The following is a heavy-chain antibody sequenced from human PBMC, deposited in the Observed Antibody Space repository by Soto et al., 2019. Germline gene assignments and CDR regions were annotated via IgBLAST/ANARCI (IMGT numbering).Heavy chain of an antibody. CDR1: GGSISSGGYY. CDR3: AREWRDYYFDY. V-gene: IGHV4-31*03. CDR2: IYYSGST. J-gene: IGHJ4*02. Sequence: QVQLQESGPGLVKPSQILSLTCTVSGGSISSGGYYWSWIRQHPGKGLEWIGYIYYSGSTYYNPSLTXRXTXSXXTSKNQCSLKLSSVTAADTAVYYCAREWRDYYFDYWGQGTLVTVSS.